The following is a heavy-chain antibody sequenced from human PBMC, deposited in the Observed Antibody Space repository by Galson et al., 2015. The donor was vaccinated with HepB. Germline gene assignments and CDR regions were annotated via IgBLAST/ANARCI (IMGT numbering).Heavy chain of an antibody. J-gene: IGHJ4*02. CDR2: ISYDGSNK. CDR3: AKHSLGYSSGWYTHYFDY. Sequence: SLRLSCAASGFTFSSYGMHWVRQAPAKGLEWVAVISYDGSNKYYADSVKGRFTISRDNSKNTLYLQMNSLRAEDTAVYYCAKHSLGYSSGWYTHYFDYWGQGTLVTVSS. D-gene: IGHD6-19*01. CDR1: GFTFSSYG. V-gene: IGHV3-30*18.